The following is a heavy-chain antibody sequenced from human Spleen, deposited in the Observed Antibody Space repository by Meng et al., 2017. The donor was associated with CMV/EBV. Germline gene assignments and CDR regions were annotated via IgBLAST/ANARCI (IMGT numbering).Heavy chain of an antibody. CDR2: IRHSGSNT. Sequence: GGSLRLSCVASGFTFSNYGMYWARQAPGKGLDPGKGLEWVAFIRHSGSNTYYADSVKGRFTISRDNSKNTLYLQMNTLRVEDTAVYYCASRLGGTLFCTSNTCFDGMDVWGQGTTVTVSS. CDR3: ASRLGGTLFCTSNTCFDGMDV. D-gene: IGHD2-2*01. J-gene: IGHJ6*02. CDR1: GFTFSNYG. V-gene: IGHV3-30*02.